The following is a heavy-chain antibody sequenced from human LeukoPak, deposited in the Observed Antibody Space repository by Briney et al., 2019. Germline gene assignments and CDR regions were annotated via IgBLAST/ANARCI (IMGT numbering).Heavy chain of an antibody. Sequence: GGSLRLSCAASGFTFSSYWMFWVRQAPGKGLVWVSRVNSDGTSTNYADSVKGRFTVSRDNAKNTLYLQMNSLRAEDTAVYYCARASQLGLGPFDYWGQGTLVTVSS. CDR1: GFTFSSYW. CDR2: VNSDGTST. V-gene: IGHV3-74*01. J-gene: IGHJ4*02. D-gene: IGHD6-6*01. CDR3: ARASQLGLGPFDY.